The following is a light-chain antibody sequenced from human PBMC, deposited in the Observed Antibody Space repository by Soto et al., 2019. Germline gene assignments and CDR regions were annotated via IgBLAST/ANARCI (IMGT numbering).Light chain of an antibody. CDR3: QQRSNWPIS. J-gene: IGKJ5*01. V-gene: IGKV3-11*01. CDR2: DAS. CDR1: QSVSSY. Sequence: IVLTQSPATLSLSPRERATLSCRASQSVSSYLAWYQQKPGQAPRLLIYDASNRATGIPARVSGSGSGTDFTLTISSLEPEDFAVYYCQQRSNWPISFGQGTRLEIK.